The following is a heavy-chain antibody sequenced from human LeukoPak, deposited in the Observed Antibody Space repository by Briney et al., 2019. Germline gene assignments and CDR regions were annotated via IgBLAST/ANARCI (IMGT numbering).Heavy chain of an antibody. CDR2: SGST. Sequence: SETLSLTCTVSGYSISSGYYWGWIRQPPGKGLEWIGSGSTYYNPSLKSRVTISVDTSKNQFSLKLSSVTAADTAVYYCARHQAVAPFDPWGQGTLVTVSS. J-gene: IGHJ5*02. CDR1: GYSISSGYY. CDR3: ARHQAVAPFDP. V-gene: IGHV4-38-2*02. D-gene: IGHD6-19*01.